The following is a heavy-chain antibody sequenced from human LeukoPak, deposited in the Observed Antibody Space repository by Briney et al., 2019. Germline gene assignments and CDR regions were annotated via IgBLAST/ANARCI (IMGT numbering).Heavy chain of an antibody. CDR1: GYTFISYG. CDR2: SSAHNDNT. D-gene: IGHD3-10*01. J-gene: IGHJ4*02. CDR3: ARAINYYGSGSYGGYFDY. V-gene: IGHV1-18*01. Sequence: ASVKVSCKASGYTFISYGISWVREAPGQGMEWMGWSSAHNDNTNYAQKPQGRVTMTTDTTTSTAAMELRSLRSDDTAVYYCARAINYYGSGSYGGYFDYWGQGTLVTVSS.